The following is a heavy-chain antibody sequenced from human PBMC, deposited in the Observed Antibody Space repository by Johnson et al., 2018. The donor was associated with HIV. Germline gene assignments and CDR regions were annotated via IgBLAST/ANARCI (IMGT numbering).Heavy chain of an antibody. CDR1: GFTFSSYA. V-gene: IGHV3-30*04. CDR3: AREGALGAYDAFDI. CDR2: ISYDGRNK. D-gene: IGHD3-10*01. J-gene: IGHJ3*02. Sequence: QLVESGGGVVQPGRSLRLSCAASGFTFSSYAMHWVRQAPGKGLEWVAVISYDGRNKYYADSVKGRFTISRDNSKNTLYLQMNSLRAEDTAVYYCAREGALGAYDAFDIWGQGTMVTVSS.